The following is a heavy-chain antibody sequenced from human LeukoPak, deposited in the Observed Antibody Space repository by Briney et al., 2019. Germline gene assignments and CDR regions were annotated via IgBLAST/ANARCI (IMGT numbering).Heavy chain of an antibody. D-gene: IGHD4-17*01. CDR1: GYTFSDYF. CDR2: INPKTGGT. CDR3: ARAFEYGWFDP. J-gene: IGHJ5*02. V-gene: IGHV1-2*02. Sequence: GGSLRLSCVASGYTFSDYFMHWVRQAPGQGLEWMGWINPKTGGTTYAQKFQGRVTMTWDMSITTAYMDLSRLRSDDTAVYYCARAFEYGWFDPWGQGTLVIVSS.